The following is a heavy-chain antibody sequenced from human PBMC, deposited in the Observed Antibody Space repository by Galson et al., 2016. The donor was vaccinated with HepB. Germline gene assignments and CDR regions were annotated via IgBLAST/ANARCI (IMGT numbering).Heavy chain of an antibody. D-gene: IGHD3/OR15-3a*01. CDR3: AKDQVHYGFNLDY. V-gene: IGHV3-30*18. Sequence: SLRLSCAASGFSFSKYGMHWVRQAPGKGLEWVAVISSDADNEYYADSVKGRFTLSRDNSRNTLYLKMNSLRAEDTAVYYCAKDQVHYGFNLDYWGQGTLVTVSS. CDR2: ISSDADNE. J-gene: IGHJ4*02. CDR1: GFSFSKYG.